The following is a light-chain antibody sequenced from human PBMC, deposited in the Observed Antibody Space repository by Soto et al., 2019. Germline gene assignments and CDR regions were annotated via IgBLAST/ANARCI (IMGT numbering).Light chain of an antibody. CDR3: QHYGSSPPKYT. CDR2: DAF. CDR1: QSVSSSS. Sequence: EIVLTQSPGTLSLSPGERATLSCRASQSVSSSSLAWYQHKPGQAPRLLIYDAFSRATDIPDRFSGSGSGTDFTLTINRLEPEDFAVYYCQHYGSSPPKYTFGQGTKLEI. V-gene: IGKV3-20*01. J-gene: IGKJ2*01.